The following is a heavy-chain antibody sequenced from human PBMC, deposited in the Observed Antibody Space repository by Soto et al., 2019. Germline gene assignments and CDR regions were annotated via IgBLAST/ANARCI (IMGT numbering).Heavy chain of an antibody. CDR1: GVSIHNSHSF. V-gene: IGHV4-39*01. Sequence: PSETLSLTGAVSGVSIHNSHSFWGWIRQPPGKGLELIADVYYSGGAHYNPSFKSRVTISVDTATNQVSLRMSSVTAADTAVYFCGRVVEGATRHTDFDSWGQGTLVTVSS. J-gene: IGHJ5*01. CDR3: GRVVEGATRHTDFDS. CDR2: VYYSGGA. D-gene: IGHD2-21*01.